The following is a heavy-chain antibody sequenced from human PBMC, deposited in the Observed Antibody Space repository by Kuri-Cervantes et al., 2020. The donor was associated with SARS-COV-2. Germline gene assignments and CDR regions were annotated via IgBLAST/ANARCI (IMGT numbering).Heavy chain of an antibody. D-gene: IGHD3-3*01. CDR3: ARQMMSSITIFGVVITRKWFDP. Sequence: GSLRLSCAVYGGSFRGYYWSWIRQPPGKGLEWIGSIYYSGSTYYNPSLKSRVTISVDTSKNQFSLKLSSVTAADTAVYYCARQMMSSITIFGVVITRKWFDPWGQGTLVTVSS. CDR1: GGSFRGYY. V-gene: IGHV4-34*01. J-gene: IGHJ5*02. CDR2: IYYSGST.